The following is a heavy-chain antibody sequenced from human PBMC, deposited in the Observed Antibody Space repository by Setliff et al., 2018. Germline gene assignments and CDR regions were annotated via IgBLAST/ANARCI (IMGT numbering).Heavy chain of an antibody. CDR1: GYTFNTYS. J-gene: IGHJ3*02. V-gene: IGHV1-18*01. CDR3: ARDTPTGDDAFDI. Sequence: GASVKVSCKASGYTFNTYSMNWVRQAPGQGLEWMGWINAYNGNTNYAQKLQGRVTMTTDTSTSTAYMELRSLRSDDTAVYYCARDTPTGDDAFDIWGQGTMVTVSS. D-gene: IGHD7-27*01. CDR2: INAYNGNT.